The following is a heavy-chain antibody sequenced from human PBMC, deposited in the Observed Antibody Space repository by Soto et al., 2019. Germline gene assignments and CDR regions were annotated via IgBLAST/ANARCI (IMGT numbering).Heavy chain of an antibody. CDR1: EFTFGHYG. J-gene: IGHJ4*02. V-gene: IGHV3-23*01. Sequence: GGSLRLSCTVSEFTFGHYGMNWVRQAPGQGLEWVSTISNTGYTHYADSVEGRFTVSRDNSKNTLYLQMNSLRADDTAVYYCAKDPSTSYGEYWGQGALVTVYS. CDR2: ISNTGYT. D-gene: IGHD3-10*01. CDR3: AKDPSTSYGEY.